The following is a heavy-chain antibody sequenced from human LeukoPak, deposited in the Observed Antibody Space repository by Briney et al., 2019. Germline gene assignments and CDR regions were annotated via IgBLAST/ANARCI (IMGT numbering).Heavy chain of an antibody. CDR1: GFTVSSNY. CDR2: NYSGGST. V-gene: IGHV3-66*02. D-gene: IGHD3-9*01. Sequence: GGSLRLTCAASGFTVSSNYMSWVRQAPGKGLEWVSVNYSGGSTYYADSVKGRFTTSRDNSKNTLYLQMNSLRAEDTAVYYCARVGRYFDWFPYYFDYWGQGTLVTVSS. J-gene: IGHJ4*02. CDR3: ARVGRYFDWFPYYFDY.